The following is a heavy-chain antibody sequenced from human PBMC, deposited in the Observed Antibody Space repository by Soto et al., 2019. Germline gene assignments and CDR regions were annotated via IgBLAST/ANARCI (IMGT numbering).Heavy chain of an antibody. CDR2: IWYDGSNK. J-gene: IGHJ6*02. Sequence: GGSLRLSCAASGFTFSSYGMHWVRQAPGKGLEWVAVIWYDGSNKYYADSVKGRFTISRDNSKNTLYLQMNSLRAEDTAVYYCARDRSSSWYVLYYYYYGMDVWGQGTTVTVSS. CDR3: ARDRSSSWYVLYYYYYGMDV. CDR1: GFTFSSYG. V-gene: IGHV3-33*01. D-gene: IGHD6-13*01.